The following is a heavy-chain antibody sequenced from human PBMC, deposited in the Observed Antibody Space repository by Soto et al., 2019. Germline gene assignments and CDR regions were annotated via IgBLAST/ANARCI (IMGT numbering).Heavy chain of an antibody. CDR2: IITIFGTA. D-gene: IGHD2-15*01. CDR1: GGTFSSYA. CDR3: ARYWSGGSCYARDAFDI. Sequence: QVQLVQSGAAVKKPGSSVKVSCKASGGTFSSYAISWVRQAPGQGLEWMGGIITIFGTANYAQKFQGRVTITADEATSTAYIELSSLRSEDTAVYYCARYWSGGSCYARDAFDIWGQGTMVTVSS. J-gene: IGHJ3*02. V-gene: IGHV1-69*01.